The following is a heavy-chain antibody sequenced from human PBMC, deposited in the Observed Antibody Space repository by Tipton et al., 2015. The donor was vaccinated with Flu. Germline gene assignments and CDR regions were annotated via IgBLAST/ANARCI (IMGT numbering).Heavy chain of an antibody. CDR3: ARGDFWSGYYVDY. J-gene: IGHJ4*02. V-gene: IGHV4-61*01. CDR2: IYYSGST. CDR1: GGSVSSGSYY. Sequence: TLSLTCTVSGGSVSSGSYYWSWIRQPPGKGLEWIGYIYYSGSTNYNPSLKSRVTISVDTSKNQISLKLSSVTAADTAVYYCARGDFWSGYYVDYWGQGTLVTVSS. D-gene: IGHD3-3*01.